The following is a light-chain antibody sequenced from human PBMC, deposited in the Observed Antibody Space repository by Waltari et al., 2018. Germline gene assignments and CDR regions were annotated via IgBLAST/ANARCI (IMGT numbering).Light chain of an antibody. Sequence: ESVLPQSPATLSLSPGERATLSCRASQSVYNYLVWYQQKPGQAPRLLIYDTSNRATGIPARFSGSGSGTDFTLTISSLEPEDFAVYYCQQRSAWPGTFGQGTKLDIK. J-gene: IGKJ2*02. CDR2: DTS. CDR3: QQRSAWPGT. CDR1: QSVYNY. V-gene: IGKV3-11*01.